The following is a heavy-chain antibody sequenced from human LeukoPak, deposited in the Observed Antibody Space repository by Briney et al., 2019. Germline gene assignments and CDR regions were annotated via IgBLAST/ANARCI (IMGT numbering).Heavy chain of an antibody. V-gene: IGHV4-59*01. CDR3: ARVIYDYAREAYYYYYMDV. CDR1: GGSISSYY. D-gene: IGHD3-16*01. Sequence: SETLSLTCAVSGGSISSYYWSWIRQPPGKGLEWIGYIYYSGSTNYNPSLKSRVTISVDTSKNQFSLKLSSVTAADTAVYYCARVIYDYAREAYYYYYMDVWGKGTTVTISS. J-gene: IGHJ6*03. CDR2: IYYSGST.